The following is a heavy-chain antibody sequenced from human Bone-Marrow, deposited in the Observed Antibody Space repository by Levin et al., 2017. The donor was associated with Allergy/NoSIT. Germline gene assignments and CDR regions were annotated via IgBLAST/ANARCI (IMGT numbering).Heavy chain of an antibody. CDR1: GFTLSDSE. Sequence: GGSLRLSCVASGFTLSDSEMNWVRQAPGKGLQWISYIGSSGYTKYYADSVKGRFTISRDNAKNLLFLQMNSLRAEYSAIYYCARLIRDDYNHVDFWGQGTRVTVSS. J-gene: IGHJ4*02. CDR3: ARLIRDDYNHVDF. CDR2: IGSSGYTK. V-gene: IGHV3-48*03. D-gene: IGHD4-11*01.